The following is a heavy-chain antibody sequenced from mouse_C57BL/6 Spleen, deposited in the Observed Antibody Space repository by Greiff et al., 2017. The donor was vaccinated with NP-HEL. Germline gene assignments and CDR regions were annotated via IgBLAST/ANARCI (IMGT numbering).Heavy chain of an antibody. CDR1: GYAFSSSW. Sequence: VKLQESGPELVKPGASVKISCKASGYAFSSSWMNWVKQRPGKGLEWIGRIYPGDGDTNYNGKFKGKATLTADKSSSTAYMQLSSLTSEDSAVYFCARSGYWGYFDYWGQGTTLTVSS. CDR3: ARSGYWGYFDY. D-gene: IGHD3-1*01. V-gene: IGHV1-82*01. CDR2: IYPGDGDT. J-gene: IGHJ2*01.